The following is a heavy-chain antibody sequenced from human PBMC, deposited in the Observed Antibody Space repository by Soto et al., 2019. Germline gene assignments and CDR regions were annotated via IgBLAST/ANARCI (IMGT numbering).Heavy chain of an antibody. V-gene: IGHV3-30-3*01. CDR1: GLTFSSYA. J-gene: IGHJ4*02. CDR2: ISGDGGNK. Sequence: QVHLVESGGGVVQPGKSLRLSFTASGLTFSSYAVHWVRQAPGKGLGWVSVISGDGGNKYFAESVRGRFLISRDNSKNTVYLQMNSLRHEDTAVYFCARRLTSTVSALGYWGQGTLVTVSS. CDR3: ARRLTSTVSALGY. D-gene: IGHD6-19*01.